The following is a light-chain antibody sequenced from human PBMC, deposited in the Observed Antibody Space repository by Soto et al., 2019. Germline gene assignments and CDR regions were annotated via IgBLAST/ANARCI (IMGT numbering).Light chain of an antibody. CDR2: DVT. Sequence: SVLTQPRSVSGSPGQSVTIACTESRSDVGSYHYVSWYQQHPGKAPKLMIYDVTQRPSGVPVRFSGSKSGNTASLTISGLQTEDEADYFCYSYAGNSTFVFGGGTKLTVL. V-gene: IGLV2-11*01. CDR1: RSDVGSYHY. CDR3: YSYAGNSTFV. J-gene: IGLJ2*01.